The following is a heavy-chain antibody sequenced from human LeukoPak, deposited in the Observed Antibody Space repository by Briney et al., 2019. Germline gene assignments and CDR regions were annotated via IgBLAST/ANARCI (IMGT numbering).Heavy chain of an antibody. CDR1: GYTFTGYY. CDR3: ARDRGGSSWYYYYYYYYMDV. CDR2: INPNSGGT. Sequence: ASVKVSCKASGYTFTGYYMHCVRQAPGQGLEWMGRINPNSGGTNYAQKFQGRVTMTRDTSISTAYMELSRLRSDDTAVYYCARDRGGSSWYYYYYYYYMDVWGKGTTVTVSS. V-gene: IGHV1-2*06. D-gene: IGHD6-13*01. J-gene: IGHJ6*03.